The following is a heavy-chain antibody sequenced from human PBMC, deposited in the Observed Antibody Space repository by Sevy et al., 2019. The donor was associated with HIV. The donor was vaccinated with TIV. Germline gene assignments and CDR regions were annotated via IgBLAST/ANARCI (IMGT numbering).Heavy chain of an antibody. V-gene: IGHV3-33*01. Sequence: EGSLRLSCAASGFTFSSYGMHWVRQAPGKELEWVAVIWYEGINKYYGDSVKGRFTISRDNSKNTVYLQMNSLRAEDTAVYYCARAGDIVEVVARYGMDVWGQGTTVTVSS. CDR1: GFTFSSYG. CDR3: ARAGDIVEVVARYGMDV. D-gene: IGHD2-15*01. CDR2: IWYEGINK. J-gene: IGHJ6*02.